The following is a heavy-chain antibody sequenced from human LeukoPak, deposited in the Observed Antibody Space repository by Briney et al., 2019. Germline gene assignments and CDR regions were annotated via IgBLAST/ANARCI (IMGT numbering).Heavy chain of an antibody. CDR3: VKDSGWFHFDS. Sequence: AGGSLRLSCAASGVTLSSYAMSWARQAPGKGLEWVGHIKEDGSSQNYADSVKGRFTISRDNAKSSLHLQMNGLRAEDTAMYYCVKDSGWFHFDSWGQGTLVTVSS. J-gene: IGHJ4*02. CDR2: IKEDGSSQ. D-gene: IGHD6-19*01. CDR1: GVTLSSYA. V-gene: IGHV3-7*03.